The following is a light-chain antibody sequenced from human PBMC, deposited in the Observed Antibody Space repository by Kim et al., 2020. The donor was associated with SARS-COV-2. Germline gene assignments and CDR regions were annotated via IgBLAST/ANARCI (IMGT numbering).Light chain of an antibody. CDR1: QSVSSSY. V-gene: IGKV3-20*01. J-gene: IGKJ2*03. Sequence: LCQGERATLTCRASQSVSSSYLAWYQQKPGQAPRLLIYGASSRATGIPDRFSGSGSGTDFTLTISRLEPEDFAVYYCQQYGSSPYSFGQGTKLEI. CDR3: QQYGSSPYS. CDR2: GAS.